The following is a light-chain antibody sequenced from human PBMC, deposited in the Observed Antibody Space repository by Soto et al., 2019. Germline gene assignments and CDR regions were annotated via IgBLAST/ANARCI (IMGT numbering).Light chain of an antibody. CDR3: QQYSHLIT. CDR2: GAS. J-gene: IGKJ5*01. Sequence: EVVIMQSPATLSVSPGERATLSCRASQSVSSYLAWYQQKPGQAPRLLIYGASSRATGVPVRFSGSGSGTDFTFTISSLQPEDIATYYCQQYSHLITFGQGTRLEIK. V-gene: IGKV3-15*01. CDR1: QSVSSY.